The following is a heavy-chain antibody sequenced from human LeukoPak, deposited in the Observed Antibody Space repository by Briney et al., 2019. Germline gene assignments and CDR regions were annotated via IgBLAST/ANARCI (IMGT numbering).Heavy chain of an antibody. V-gene: IGHV4-38-2*02. J-gene: IGHJ4*02. CDR1: GYSISSGYY. Sequence: PSETLSLTCAVSGYSISSGYYWGWIRQPPGKGLEWIGSIYHSGSTYYNPSLKSRVTISIDTSKNRMSLKLISVTAADTAVYYCARDPIHRDDYNADWGQGALVSVSS. D-gene: IGHD5-24*01. CDR3: ARDPIHRDDYNAD. CDR2: IYHSGST.